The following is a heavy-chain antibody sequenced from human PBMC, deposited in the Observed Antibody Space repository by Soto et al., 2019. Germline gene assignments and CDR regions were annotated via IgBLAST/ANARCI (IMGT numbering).Heavy chain of an antibody. CDR3: ARDFIVGDPDYFDY. J-gene: IGHJ4*02. CDR1: GFTFSDYP. CDR2: ISYDGRVN. D-gene: IGHD1-26*01. Sequence: QVQLVESGGGVVQPGRSLSLSCAASGFTFSDYPMHWVRQAPGKGLEWVAVISYDGRVNYYVDSVKGRFTISRDDSKNTLYLQMNSLRVDDTAVYYCARDFIVGDPDYFDYWGQGTLVTVSS. V-gene: IGHV3-30*04.